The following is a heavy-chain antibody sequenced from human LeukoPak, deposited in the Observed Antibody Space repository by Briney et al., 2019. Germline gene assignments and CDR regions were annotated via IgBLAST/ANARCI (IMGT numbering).Heavy chain of an antibody. CDR3: ARDSCSSSNCPFDY. V-gene: IGHV4-30-2*01. Sequence: SETLSLTCTVSGASISSGGYYWSWIRQPQGKGLEWIGCIYHSGSIYYNPSLKSRVTISADRSKNQFSLKLSSVTAADTAVYYCARDSCSSSNCPFDYWGQGTLVTVSS. CDR1: GASISSGGYY. CDR2: IYHSGSI. D-gene: IGHD2-2*01. J-gene: IGHJ4*02.